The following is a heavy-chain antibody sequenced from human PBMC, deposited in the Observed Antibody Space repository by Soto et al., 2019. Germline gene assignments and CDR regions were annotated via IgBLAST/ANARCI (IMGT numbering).Heavy chain of an antibody. Sequence: QLVETGGGLIQPSTSLTLSCAASGFSVSRNYMTWVRQAPGKGLEWVSFVYSGGATFYADSVKGRFILSRDDSQNTMYLQMNNLRAEDTAVYYCARVPGRLWGRGTLVTVAS. D-gene: IGHD3-10*01. V-gene: IGHV3-53*02. J-gene: IGHJ4*02. CDR1: GFSVSRNY. CDR2: VYSGGAT. CDR3: ARVPGRL.